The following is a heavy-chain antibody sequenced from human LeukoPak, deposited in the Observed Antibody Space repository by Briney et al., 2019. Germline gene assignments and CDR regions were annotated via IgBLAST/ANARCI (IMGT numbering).Heavy chain of an antibody. CDR1: GFTFSSYA. V-gene: IGHV3-23*01. D-gene: IGHD6-19*01. CDR3: AKDPNSSGWYRANWFDP. Sequence: GGALTLSCAASGFTFSSYAMSWLRQAPGKGLEGVSAISDSGGSTYYADSVKGRFTISRDNSKNTLYLQMNSLRAEDTAVYYCAKDPNSSGWYRANWFDPWGQGTLVTVSS. CDR2: ISDSGGST. J-gene: IGHJ5*02.